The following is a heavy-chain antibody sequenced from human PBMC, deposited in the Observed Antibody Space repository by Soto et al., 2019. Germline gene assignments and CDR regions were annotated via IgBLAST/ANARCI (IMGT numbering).Heavy chain of an antibody. CDR2: VYWDDDN. CDR1: GFSLTDSGVG. D-gene: IGHD4-4*01. Sequence: QITLKESGPTLVKPTQTLTLTCTLSGFSLTDSGVGVGWMRQPPGKALEWLALVYWDDDNRYSPSLKNRLTITQETFKSLGVLTITNMNPVNTATYYCAQRIKRIDYNNFNAFHIWGQGTLVTVSA. CDR3: AQRIKRIDYNNFNAFHI. V-gene: IGHV2-5*02. J-gene: IGHJ3*02.